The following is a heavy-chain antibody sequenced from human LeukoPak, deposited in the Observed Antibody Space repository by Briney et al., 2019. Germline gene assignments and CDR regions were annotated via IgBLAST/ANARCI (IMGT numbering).Heavy chain of an antibody. V-gene: IGHV1-8*01. Sequence: GASVKASCKASGYTFTSYDINWVRQATGQGLEWMGWMNPNSGNTGYAQKFQGRVTMTRNTSISTAYMELSSLRSEDTAVYYCARALGLGSSSWYGDAWDWFDPWGQGTLVTVSS. CDR2: MNPNSGNT. D-gene: IGHD6-13*01. CDR1: GYTFTSYD. CDR3: ARALGLGSSSWYGDAWDWFDP. J-gene: IGHJ5*02.